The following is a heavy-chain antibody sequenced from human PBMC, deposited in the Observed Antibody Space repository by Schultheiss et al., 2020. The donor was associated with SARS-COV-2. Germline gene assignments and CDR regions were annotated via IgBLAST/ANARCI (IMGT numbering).Heavy chain of an antibody. J-gene: IGHJ4*02. Sequence: GGSLRLSCAASGFTFSSYWMHWVRQAPGKGLVWVSRINSDGSSTSYADSVKGRFTISRDNAKNSLYLQMNSLRAEDTAVYHCVRHADYFDSSGYLYWGQGTLVTVSS. D-gene: IGHD3-22*01. CDR1: GFTFSSYW. V-gene: IGHV3-74*01. CDR3: VRHADYFDSSGYLY. CDR2: INSDGSST.